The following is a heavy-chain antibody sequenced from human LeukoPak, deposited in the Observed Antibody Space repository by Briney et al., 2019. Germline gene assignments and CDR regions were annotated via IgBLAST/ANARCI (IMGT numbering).Heavy chain of an antibody. J-gene: IGHJ4*02. V-gene: IGHV4-34*01. CDR3: ARGRGPAAREDY. CDR1: GGSFSGYF. D-gene: IGHD6-6*01. Sequence: KPSETLSLTCAVYGGSFSGYFWSWIHQPPGKGLEWIGEIHHSGSTNYNPSLKSRVTISEDTSKNQFSLKLSSVTAADTAMYYCARGRGPAAREDYWGQGTLVTASS. CDR2: IHHSGST.